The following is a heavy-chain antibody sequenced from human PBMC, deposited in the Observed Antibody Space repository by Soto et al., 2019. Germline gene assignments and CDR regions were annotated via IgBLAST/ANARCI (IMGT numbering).Heavy chain of an antibody. J-gene: IGHJ4*02. D-gene: IGHD2-2*02. Sequence: QVQLQESGPGLVKPSQTLPLTCTVSGGSISSGDYYWAWIRQHPGKGLEWIGHIHYSGDTYYNLYLKSRLTISVDTSKNQFSLRLKSVTDADTAVYFCARSPYTTTYFDYWGQGTLVTVSS. CDR2: IHYSGDT. CDR1: GGSISSGDYY. V-gene: IGHV4-31*03. CDR3: ARSPYTTTYFDY.